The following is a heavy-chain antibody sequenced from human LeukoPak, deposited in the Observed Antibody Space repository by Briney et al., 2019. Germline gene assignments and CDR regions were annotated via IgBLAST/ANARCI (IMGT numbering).Heavy chain of an antibody. Sequence: GGSLRLSCAASGFTFSSYWMYWVRQAPGKGLVWVSRINSDGSSTSYADSVKGRFTISRDNAKNTLYLQMNSLRAEDTAVYYCARVGSPTRPFAYFDYWGQGTLVTVSS. V-gene: IGHV3-74*01. CDR1: GFTFSSYW. J-gene: IGHJ4*02. D-gene: IGHD2/OR15-2a*01. CDR3: ARVGSPTRPFAYFDY. CDR2: INSDGSST.